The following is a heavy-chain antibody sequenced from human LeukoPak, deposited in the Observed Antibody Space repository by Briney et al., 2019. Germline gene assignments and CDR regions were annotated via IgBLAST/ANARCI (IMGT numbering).Heavy chain of an antibody. J-gene: IGHJ4*02. CDR2: INQEGIET. CDR3: ARGGPGRWPAYYFDY. Sequence: PGGSLRLSCAASGLSFSSYWMSWVRQAPGKGLEWVANINQEGIETYYVDSVKGRFTISRDNAKNSLFLQMNSLRAEDTAVYYCARGGPGRWPAYYFDYWGQGTLVTVSS. CDR1: GLSFSSYW. V-gene: IGHV3-7*05. D-gene: IGHD2-15*01.